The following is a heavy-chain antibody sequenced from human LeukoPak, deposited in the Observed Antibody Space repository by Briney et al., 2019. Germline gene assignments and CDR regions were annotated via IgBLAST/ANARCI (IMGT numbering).Heavy chain of an antibody. CDR1: GGSISSSGYY. Sequence: SETLSLTCTVSGGSISSSGYYWGWIRQPPGKGLEWIGSIYYSGSTYYNPSLKSRVTISVDTSKNQFSLRLSSVTAADTAVYYCASPTGTTDDYWGQGTLVTVSS. V-gene: IGHV4-39*07. D-gene: IGHD1-1*01. J-gene: IGHJ4*02. CDR2: IYYSGST. CDR3: ASPTGTTDDY.